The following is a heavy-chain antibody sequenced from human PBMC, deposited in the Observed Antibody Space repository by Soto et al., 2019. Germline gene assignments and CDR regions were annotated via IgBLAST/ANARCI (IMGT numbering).Heavy chain of an antibody. V-gene: IGHV1-69*08. J-gene: IGHJ4*02. CDR3: TRDWEITVSTWSFGGF. CDR1: GGTFSPYT. D-gene: IGHD3-10*01. CDR2: IIPFHGVI. Sequence: QVQLVQSGAEVKKPGSSVKVSCKASGGTFSPYTINWVRQAPGQGLEWMGRIIPFHGVIKYAQKFQARVTITADKSTSTAYIELSGLRFDDTAMYYCTRDWEITVSTWSFGGFWGRGTLVTVSS.